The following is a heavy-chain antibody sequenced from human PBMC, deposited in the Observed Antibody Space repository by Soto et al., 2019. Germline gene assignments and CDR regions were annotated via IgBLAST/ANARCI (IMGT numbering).Heavy chain of an antibody. CDR2: ISYDGSNK. Sequence: GGSLRLSCAASGFTFSSYGMHWVRQAPGKGLEWVAVISYDGSNKYYADSVKGRFTISRDNSKNTLYLQMNSLRAEDTGVYYCAKDSATAMAPNNWFDPWGQGTLVTVSS. CDR1: GFTFSSYG. D-gene: IGHD5-18*01. J-gene: IGHJ5*02. V-gene: IGHV3-30*18. CDR3: AKDSATAMAPNNWFDP.